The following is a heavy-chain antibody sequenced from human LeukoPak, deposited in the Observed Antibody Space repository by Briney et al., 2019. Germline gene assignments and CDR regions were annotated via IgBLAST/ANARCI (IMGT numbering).Heavy chain of an antibody. V-gene: IGHV4-39*01. Sequence: SETLSLTCTVSGGSISSGSYYWGWIRQPPGKGLEWIGSIYYCGSTYYIPSLKSRVTISVDTSKNQFSLKLSSVTAADTAVYYCARGEDIVVVPAAPEEGWFDPWGQGTLVTVSS. J-gene: IGHJ5*02. CDR1: GGSISSGSYY. D-gene: IGHD2-2*01. CDR2: IYYCGST. CDR3: ARGEDIVVVPAAPEEGWFDP.